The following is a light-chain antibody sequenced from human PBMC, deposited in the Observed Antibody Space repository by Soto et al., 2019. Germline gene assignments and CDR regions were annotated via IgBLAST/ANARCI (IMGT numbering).Light chain of an antibody. CDR1: QTVSNH. V-gene: IGKV1-39*01. CDR3: QQSYGVPPYT. CDR2: AAS. Sequence: DIQMTQSPSSLSASVGDRVTITCRTSQTVSNHLIWYQQKPGKAPKLLIYAASILQSGVPSRFSGSGSGTEFTLTISSLQPEDFATYYCQQSYGVPPYTFGQGTNLEMK. J-gene: IGKJ2*01.